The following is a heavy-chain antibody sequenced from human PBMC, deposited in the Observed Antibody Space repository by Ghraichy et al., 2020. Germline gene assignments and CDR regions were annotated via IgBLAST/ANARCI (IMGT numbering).Heavy chain of an antibody. D-gene: IGHD3-10*01. V-gene: IGHV3-33*01. Sequence: GGSLRLSCAASGFTFSSYGMHWVRQAPGKGLEWVAVIWYDGSNKYYADSVKGRFTISRDNSKNTLYLQMNSLRAEDTAVYYCARAHMTWFGELPDWYFDLWCRGTLVTVSS. J-gene: IGHJ2*01. CDR2: IWYDGSNK. CDR1: GFTFSSYG. CDR3: ARAHMTWFGELPDWYFDL.